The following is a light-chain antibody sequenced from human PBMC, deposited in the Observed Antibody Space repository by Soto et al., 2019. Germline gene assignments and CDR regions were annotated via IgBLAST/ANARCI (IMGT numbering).Light chain of an antibody. CDR2: KAS. Sequence: DIQMTQSPSTLSAFVGDRVTITCRASRSLTTWLAWYQQKPGKAPNLLISKASNLESGVPSRFSGTGAGAEFTPTISGLQPDDFAPYYCQPYNNFPYTFGQGTKLEIK. CDR1: RSLTTW. CDR3: QPYNNFPYT. V-gene: IGKV1-5*03. J-gene: IGKJ2*01.